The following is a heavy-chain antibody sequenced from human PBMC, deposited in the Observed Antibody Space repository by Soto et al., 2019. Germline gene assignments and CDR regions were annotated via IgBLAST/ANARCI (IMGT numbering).Heavy chain of an antibody. CDR2: INAVNGNT. CDR1: GYTFTTYT. J-gene: IGHJ5*02. CDR3: ARGIATGQLDP. Sequence: QVQLVQSGAEVKKPGASVMLSCKTSGYTFTTYTMNWVRQAPGQRLEWMAWINAVNGNTKSSQKFQDRVSITRDRSASTAYMELRSLRSEDTAVYYCARGIATGQLDPWGQGTLVIVSS. D-gene: IGHD6-13*01. V-gene: IGHV1-3*01.